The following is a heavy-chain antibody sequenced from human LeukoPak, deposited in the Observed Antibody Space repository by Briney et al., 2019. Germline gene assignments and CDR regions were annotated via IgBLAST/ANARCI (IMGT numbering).Heavy chain of an antibody. V-gene: IGHV1-2*02. CDR1: GYTFTGYY. J-gene: IGHJ5*02. D-gene: IGHD1-26*01. CDR3: ARQRRGSYYIYRGWFDP. Sequence: GASVKVSCKASGYTFTGYYMHWVRQAPGQGLEWMGWINPNSGGTNYAQKFQGRVTMTRDTSISTAYMELSRLRSDDTAVYYCARQRRGSYYIYRGWFDPGGQGTLVTVSS. CDR2: INPNSGGT.